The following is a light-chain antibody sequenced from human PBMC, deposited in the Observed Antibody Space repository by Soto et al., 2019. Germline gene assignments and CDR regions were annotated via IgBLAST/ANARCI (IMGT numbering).Light chain of an antibody. CDR1: QSVSSS. CDR3: QQYDDWPWT. CDR2: GAS. J-gene: IGKJ1*01. Sequence: EILLTQSPGTLSLSPLEIGTLSLMSSQSVSSSYLAWYQQKPGQAPRLLIYGASSRATGIPARFTGSESGTEFTLSISSLQSEDFAVYYCQQYDDWPWTFGHGTKVDIK. V-gene: IGKV3-15*01.